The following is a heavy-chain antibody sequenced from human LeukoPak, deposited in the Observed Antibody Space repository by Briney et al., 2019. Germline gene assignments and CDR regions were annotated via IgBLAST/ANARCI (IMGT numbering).Heavy chain of an antibody. Sequence: GGSLRLSCTASEFTFSRYSMNWVRQAPGKGLEWVSYISSSSLTIHYADSVKGRFTISRDNAKNSLYLQMNSLRAEDTAVYYCASGFYGSSSTSCYDRWGQGTLVTVSS. CDR1: EFTFSRYS. D-gene: IGHD2-2*01. CDR2: ISSSSLTI. J-gene: IGHJ4*02. V-gene: IGHV3-48*01. CDR3: ASGFYGSSSTSCYDR.